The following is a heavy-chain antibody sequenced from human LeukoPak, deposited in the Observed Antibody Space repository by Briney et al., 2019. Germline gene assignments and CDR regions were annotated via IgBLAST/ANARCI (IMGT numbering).Heavy chain of an antibody. V-gene: IGHV1-2*02. Sequence: ASVKVSCKASGYTFTDYLIHWVRQAPGQGPEWMGWIIPNGGGTKYAQKFQDRVTMTRDASINTAYMELSGLRPDDTAVYYCAREFYDFWSGYFFDYWGQGTLVTVSS. CDR2: IIPNGGGT. D-gene: IGHD3-3*01. CDR1: GYTFTDYL. J-gene: IGHJ4*02. CDR3: AREFYDFWSGYFFDY.